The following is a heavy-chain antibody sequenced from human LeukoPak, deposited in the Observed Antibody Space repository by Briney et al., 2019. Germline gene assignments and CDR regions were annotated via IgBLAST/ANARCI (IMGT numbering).Heavy chain of an antibody. CDR3: ARDSEQQQLDYYYYGMDV. V-gene: IGHV3-30*03. J-gene: IGHJ6*02. CDR2: ISSDGSIK. D-gene: IGHD6-13*01. CDR1: KFTFSHYG. Sequence: GGSLRLSCTASKFTFSHYGMQWVRQAPGKGLEWVAVISSDGSIKVYADSVKGRFTLSRDNSINTVDLQMNSLRAEDTAVYYCARDSEQQQLDYYYYGMDVWGQGTTVTVSS.